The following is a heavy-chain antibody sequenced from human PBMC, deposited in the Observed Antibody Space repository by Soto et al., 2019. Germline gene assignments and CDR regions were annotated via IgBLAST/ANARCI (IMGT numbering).Heavy chain of an antibody. J-gene: IGHJ3*02. V-gene: IGHV3-23*01. CDR1: EFTFSSYA. CDR2: ISGRGGST. CDR3: AKVRELRLPFAFDI. Sequence: EVQLLESGGGLVQPGGSLTLSGAPSEFTFSSYAMSWVRQPPGKGLEWVSAISGRGGSTYYADSVKGRFTISRDNSKNTLYLQMNSLRAEDTAVYYCAKVRELRLPFAFDIWGQGTMVTVSS. D-gene: IGHD1-7*01.